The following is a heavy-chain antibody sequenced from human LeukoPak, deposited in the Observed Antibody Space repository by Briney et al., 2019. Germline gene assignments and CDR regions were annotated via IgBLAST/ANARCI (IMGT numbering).Heavy chain of an antibody. CDR3: CGIVVVITSYGDAFDI. CDR1: GYTLTELS. Sequence: GASVKVSCKVSGYTLTELSMHWVRQAPGKGLEWMGGFDPEDGETIYAQKFQGRVTMTEDTSTDTAYMELSSLRSEDTAVYYCCGIVVVITSYGDAFDIWGQGTMVTVSS. D-gene: IGHD3-22*01. CDR2: FDPEDGET. J-gene: IGHJ3*02. V-gene: IGHV1-24*01.